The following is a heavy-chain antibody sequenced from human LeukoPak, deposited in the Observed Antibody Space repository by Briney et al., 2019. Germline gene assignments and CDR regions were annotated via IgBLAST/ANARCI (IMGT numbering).Heavy chain of an antibody. J-gene: IGHJ6*02. Sequence: GASVKVSCKASGYTFTSYYMHWVRQAPGQGLEWMGGIIPIFGTANYAQKFQGRVTITADESTSTAYMELSSLRSEDTAVYYCARGSYYYYYYGMDVWGQGTTVTVSS. CDR3: ARGSYYYYYYGMDV. CDR2: IIPIFGTA. V-gene: IGHV1-69*13. CDR1: GYTFTSYY.